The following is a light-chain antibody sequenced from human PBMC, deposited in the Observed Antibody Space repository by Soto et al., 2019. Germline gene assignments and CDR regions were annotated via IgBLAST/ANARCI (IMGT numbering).Light chain of an antibody. CDR1: SSNNGAGYD. CDR2: GNS. J-gene: IGLJ1*01. V-gene: IGLV1-40*01. CDR3: QSYDSSLSGLWI. Sequence: QSVLTQPPSVSGAPGQRVTISCTGSSSNNGAGYDVHWYQQLPGTAPKLLIYGNSNRPSGVPDRFSGSKSGTSASLAITGLQAEDEADYYCQSYDSSLSGLWIFGTGTKLTVL.